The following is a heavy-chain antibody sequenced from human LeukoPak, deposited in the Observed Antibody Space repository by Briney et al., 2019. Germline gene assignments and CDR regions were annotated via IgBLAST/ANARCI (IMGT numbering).Heavy chain of an antibody. CDR2: INPNSGGT. CDR3: ARDLGHRDTPKWELLHEAFDI. D-gene: IGHD1-26*01. J-gene: IGHJ3*02. Sequence: GASVKVSCKASGYTFTGYYMHWVRQAPGQGLEWMGWINPNSGGTNYAQKFQGRVTMTRDTPISTAYMELSSLRSEDTAVYYCARDLGHRDTPKWELLHEAFDIWGQGTMVTVSS. V-gene: IGHV1-2*02. CDR1: GYTFTGYY.